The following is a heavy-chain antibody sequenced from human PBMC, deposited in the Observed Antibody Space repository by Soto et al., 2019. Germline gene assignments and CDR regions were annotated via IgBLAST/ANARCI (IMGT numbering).Heavy chain of an antibody. CDR1: GGSINSHY. CDR3: LIHSGYSAIDP. CDR2: IFYSGRT. V-gene: IGHV4-59*08. J-gene: IGHJ5*02. D-gene: IGHD3-22*01. Sequence: QVQLQESGPGLVKPSETLSLTCTVSGGSINSHYWSWIRQPPGKGLEYVGTIFYSGRTNYNPSLKSRLRISVGRAKNQFSLRLSSVTAADTAVYYCLIHSGYSAIDPWGQGTLVTVSS.